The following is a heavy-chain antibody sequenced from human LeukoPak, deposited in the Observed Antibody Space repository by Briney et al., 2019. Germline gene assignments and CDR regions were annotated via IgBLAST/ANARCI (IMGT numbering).Heavy chain of an antibody. D-gene: IGHD3-3*01. CDR3: ARDPITIFGVVIRSHYGMDV. CDR1: GGSISSYY. J-gene: IGHJ6*02. V-gene: IGHV4-34*01. Sequence: PSETLSLTCTVSGGSISSYYWSWIRQPPGKGLEWIGEINHSGSTNYNPSLKSRVTISVDTSKNQFSLKLSSVTAADTAVYYCARDPITIFGVVIRSHYGMDVWGQGTTVTVSS. CDR2: INHSGST.